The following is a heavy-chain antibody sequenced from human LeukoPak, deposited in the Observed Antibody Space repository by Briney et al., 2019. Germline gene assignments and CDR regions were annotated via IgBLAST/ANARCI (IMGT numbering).Heavy chain of an antibody. V-gene: IGHV3-23*01. J-gene: IGHJ4*02. CDR2: ISDSGDST. CDR1: GFTFSSYA. Sequence: GGSLRLSCAASGFTFSSYAMSWVRQAPGKGLEWVSAISDSGDSTYYADSVKGRFTISRDNSKNTLYLQMNSLRAEDTAVYYCANSFSGDYGDYWGQGTLVTVSS. CDR3: ANSFSGDYGDY. D-gene: IGHD3-3*02.